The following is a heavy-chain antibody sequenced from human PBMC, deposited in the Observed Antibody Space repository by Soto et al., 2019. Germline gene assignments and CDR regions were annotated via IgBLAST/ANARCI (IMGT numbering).Heavy chain of an antibody. D-gene: IGHD2-21*02. CDR1: GYTLTELS. CDR3: ATGIAYCGGDCYTYYYYGMDV. CDR2: FDPEDGET. J-gene: IGHJ6*02. V-gene: IGHV1-24*01. Sequence: SVKVSCKVSGYTLTELSMHWVRQAPGKGLEWMGGFDPEDGETIYAQKFQGRVTMTEDTSTDTAYMELSSLRSEDTAVYYCATGIAYCGGDCYTYYYYGMDVWGQRTTVTVSS.